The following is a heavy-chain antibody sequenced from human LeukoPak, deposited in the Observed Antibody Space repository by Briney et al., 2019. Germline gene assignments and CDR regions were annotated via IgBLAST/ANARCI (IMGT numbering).Heavy chain of an antibody. CDR1: GFTFSSYS. J-gene: IGHJ3*02. CDR3: ARAKSPPEAFDI. V-gene: IGHV3-21*01. CDR2: ISSSSTYI. Sequence: GGSLRLSCAASGFTFSSYSMNWVRQAPGKGLEWVSSISSSSTYIYYADSVKGRFTISRDNAKNSLYLQMNSLRAEDTAVYYCARAKSPPEAFDIWGQGTMVTVSS.